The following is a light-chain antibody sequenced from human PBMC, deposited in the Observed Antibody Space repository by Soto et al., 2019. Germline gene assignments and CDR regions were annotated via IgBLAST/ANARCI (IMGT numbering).Light chain of an antibody. V-gene: IGKV3-20*01. Sequence: IVLTQSPGTLSLSPGERATLSCRASQSISSSYLAWYQQKPGQAPRLLVYGASSRATGIPDRFSGSGSGTDFTLTISRLEAEDFAVYYCQQYGSSRFTFGPGTKVDIK. CDR3: QQYGSSRFT. J-gene: IGKJ3*01. CDR2: GAS. CDR1: QSISSSY.